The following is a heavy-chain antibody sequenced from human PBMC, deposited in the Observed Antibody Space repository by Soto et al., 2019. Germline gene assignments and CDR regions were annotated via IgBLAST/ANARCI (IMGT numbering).Heavy chain of an antibody. J-gene: IGHJ6*02. CDR1: GFSLSTSGVG. D-gene: IGHD2-21*02. CDR2: IYWDDDK. CDR3: AHSRCGGDCLQSYSSHYYYGMDV. V-gene: IGHV2-5*02. Sequence: QITLKESGPPLVRPTQTLTLTCTFSGFSLSTSGVGVGWIRQPPGKALEWLALIYWDDDKRYSPSLKSRLTITKDTSKHQVVLTMTNMDPVDTATYYCAHSRCGGDCLQSYSSHYYYGMDVWGQGPTVTVSS.